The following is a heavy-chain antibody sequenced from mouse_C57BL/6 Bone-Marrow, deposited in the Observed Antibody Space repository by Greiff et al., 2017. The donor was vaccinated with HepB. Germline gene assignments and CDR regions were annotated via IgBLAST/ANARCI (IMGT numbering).Heavy chain of an antibody. CDR2: INYDGSST. D-gene: IGHD2-5*01. V-gene: IGHV5-16*01. CDR3: ARGRARSNLAWFAY. Sequence: DVHLVESEGGLVQPGSSMKLSCTASGFTFSDYYMAWVRQVPEKGLEWVANINYDGSSTYYLDSLKSRFIISRDNAKNILYLQMSSLKSEDTATYYCARGRARSNLAWFAYWGQGTLVTVSA. J-gene: IGHJ3*01. CDR1: GFTFSDYY.